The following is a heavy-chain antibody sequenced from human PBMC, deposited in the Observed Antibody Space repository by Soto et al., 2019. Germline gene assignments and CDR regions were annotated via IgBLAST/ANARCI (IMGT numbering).Heavy chain of an antibody. CDR2: ISYDGSNK. CDR1: RLTFSNYG. D-gene: IGHD3-9*01. J-gene: IGHJ4*02. CDR3: AKAPNFDWLSHFDY. V-gene: IGHV3-30*18. Sequence: PGGSLRLSCAASRLTFSNYGMHWVRQAPGKGLEWVAVISYDGSNKYYADSVKGRFTISRDNSKNTLYLQMNRLRAEDTAVYYCAKAPNFDWLSHFDYWGQGPLVTVSS.